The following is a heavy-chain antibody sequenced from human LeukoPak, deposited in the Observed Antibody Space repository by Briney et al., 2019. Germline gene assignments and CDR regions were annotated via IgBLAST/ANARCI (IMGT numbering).Heavy chain of an antibody. J-gene: IGHJ4*02. CDR2: ISGSGGST. D-gene: IGHD2-15*01. V-gene: IGHV3-23*01. CDR1: GFTFSSYA. CDR3: AKDLHRGRSGGSCYDY. Sequence: GGSLRLSCAASGFTFSSYAMSWVRQAPGKGLEWVSAISGSGGSTYYADSVKGRFTISRDNSKNTLYLQMNSLRAEDTAVYYCAKDLHRGRSGGSCYDYWGQGTLVTVSS.